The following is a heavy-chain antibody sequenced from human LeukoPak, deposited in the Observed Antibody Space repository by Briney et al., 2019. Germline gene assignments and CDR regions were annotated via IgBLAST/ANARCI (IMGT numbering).Heavy chain of an antibody. V-gene: IGHV1-8*03. J-gene: IGHJ4*02. CDR1: GYTFTNYH. Sequence: GASVKVSCKASGYTFTNYHINWVRQASGQGPEWMTWINPDHGDKGYARKFQDRVTITTDTSISTAYMELSSLSSEDTAVYFCARTTSMTASGYDYCGQGTLVTVSS. CDR2: INPDHGDK. D-gene: IGHD2-21*02. CDR3: ARTTSMTASGYDY.